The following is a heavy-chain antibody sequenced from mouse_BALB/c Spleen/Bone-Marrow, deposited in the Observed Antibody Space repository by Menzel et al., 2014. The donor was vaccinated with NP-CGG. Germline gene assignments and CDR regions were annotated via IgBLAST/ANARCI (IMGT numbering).Heavy chain of an antibody. J-gene: IGHJ2*01. CDR1: GFTFSSYA. CDR3: ARHGITRLLDY. Sequence: EVQVVESGGGLVKPGGSLKLSCAASGFTFSSYAMSWVRQTPEKRLVWVATISSGGSYTYYPDSVKGRFTISRDNAKXTLYLQMSSLRSEDTAMYYCARHGITRLLDYWGQGTTLTVSS. CDR2: ISSGGSYT. V-gene: IGHV5-9-3*01. D-gene: IGHD2-4*01.